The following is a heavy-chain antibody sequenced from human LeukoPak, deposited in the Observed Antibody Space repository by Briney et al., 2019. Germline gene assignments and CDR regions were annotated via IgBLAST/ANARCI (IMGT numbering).Heavy chain of an antibody. V-gene: IGHV3-30*02. CDR3: ARDSSTYYYGSGSYGGSVDY. Sequence: PGGSLGLSCAASGFTFSSYGMHWVRQAPGKGLEWVTFIRYDESNKYYADSVKGRFTISRDNSKNTLYLQMNSLRAEDTAVYYCARDSSTYYYGSGSYGGSVDYWGQGTLVTVSS. D-gene: IGHD3-10*01. CDR2: IRYDESNK. CDR1: GFTFSSYG. J-gene: IGHJ4*02.